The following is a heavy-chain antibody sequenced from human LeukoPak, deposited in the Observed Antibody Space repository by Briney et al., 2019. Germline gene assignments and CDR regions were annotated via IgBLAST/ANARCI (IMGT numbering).Heavy chain of an antibody. V-gene: IGHV4-39*07. D-gene: IGHD3-10*01. J-gene: IGHJ2*01. CDR2: IYYSGST. CDR3: ARGVGSGSYYGAHYWYFDL. Sequence: PSETLSLTCTVSGGSISSSSYYWGWIRQPPGKGLEWIGSIYYSGSTYYNPSLKSRVTISVDTSKTQFSLKLSSVTAADTAVYYCARGVGSGSYYGAHYWYFDLWGRGTLVTVSS. CDR1: GGSISSSSYY.